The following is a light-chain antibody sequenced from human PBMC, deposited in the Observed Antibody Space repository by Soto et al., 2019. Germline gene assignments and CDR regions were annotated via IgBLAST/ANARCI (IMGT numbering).Light chain of an antibody. J-gene: IGLJ3*02. CDR1: NSDIGRYNY. CDR2: EVS. V-gene: IGLV2-14*01. Sequence: QSALTQPASVSRSPGQSITISCAGTNSDIGRYNYVSWYQQHPGEAPKLLIYEVSNRPSGISHRFSGSKSGNTASLTISGLQAEDEGDYYCSSYTNTAALAVFGEGTKLTVL. CDR3: SSYTNTAALAV.